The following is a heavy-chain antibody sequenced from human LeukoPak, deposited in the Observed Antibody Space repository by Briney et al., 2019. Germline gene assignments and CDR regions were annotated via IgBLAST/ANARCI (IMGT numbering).Heavy chain of an antibody. CDR2: IYYSGST. D-gene: IGHD6-19*01. J-gene: IGHJ4*02. V-gene: IGHV4-59*08. Sequence: SETLSLTCTVSGCSISSYYWSWIRQPPGKGLEWVGYIYYSGSTNYNPSLKSRFTISVDTSKNQFSLQLSYVTAADTAVYYCAKASSGSNRPYLYYGGQGTLVTVSS. CDR3: AKASSGSNRPYLYY. CDR1: GCSISSYY.